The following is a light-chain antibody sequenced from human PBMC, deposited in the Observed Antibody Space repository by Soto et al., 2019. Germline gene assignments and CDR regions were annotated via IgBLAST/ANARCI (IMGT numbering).Light chain of an antibody. Sequence: QLLLTQSSSASASLGSSVKLTCTLSSGHTTYIIAWHQQQPGKAPRYLMKLETSESYNKGSGVPDRFSGSSSGADRYLTISNLQFEDEADYYCETWDINTHVVFGGGTQLTVL. CDR1: SGHTTYI. CDR3: ETWDINTHVV. J-gene: IGLJ2*01. CDR2: LETSESY. V-gene: IGLV4-60*02.